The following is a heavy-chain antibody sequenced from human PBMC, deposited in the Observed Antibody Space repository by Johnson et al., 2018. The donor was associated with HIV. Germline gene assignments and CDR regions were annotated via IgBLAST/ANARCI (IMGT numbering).Heavy chain of an antibody. CDR1: GFTVSGSA. Sequence: QVQLVESGGGLVQPGGSLKLSCAASGFTVSGSAMHWVRQAPGKGLEWVAVIWHDGSNKYYADSVKGRFTISRDNSKNTLYLQMNSLRAEDTAVYYCAKDRGSSSGWDAFDIWGQGTMVTVSS. CDR3: AKDRGSSSGWDAFDI. D-gene: IGHD6-6*01. J-gene: IGHJ3*02. CDR2: IWHDGSNK. V-gene: IGHV3-33*06.